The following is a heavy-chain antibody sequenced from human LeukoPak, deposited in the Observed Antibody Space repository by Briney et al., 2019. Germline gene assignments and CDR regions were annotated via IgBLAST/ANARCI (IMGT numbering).Heavy chain of an antibody. CDR1: GYSISSGYY. V-gene: IGHV4-38-2*02. Sequence: SETLSLTCAVSGYSISSGYYWGWIRPPPGKGLEWIGSIYHSGSTNYNPSLKSRVTMSVDTSKNQFSLKLSSVTAADTAVYYCARELPYYYGWFDPWGQGTLVTVSS. CDR2: IYHSGST. J-gene: IGHJ5*02. CDR3: ARELPYYYGWFDP. D-gene: IGHD3-10*01.